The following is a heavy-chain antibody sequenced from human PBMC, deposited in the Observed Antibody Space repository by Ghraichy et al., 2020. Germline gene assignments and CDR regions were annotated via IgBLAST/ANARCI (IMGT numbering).Heavy chain of an antibody. CDR1: GYTFTSYG. CDR2: ISAYNGNT. V-gene: IGHV1-18*01. Sequence: ASVKVSCKASGYTFTSYGISWVRQAPGQGLEWMGRISAYNGNTNYAQKLQGRVTMTTDTSTSTAYMELRSLRSDDTAVYYCARVIGEVGATEVNWFDPWGQGTLVTVSS. CDR3: ARVIGEVGATEVNWFDP. J-gene: IGHJ5*02. D-gene: IGHD1-26*01.